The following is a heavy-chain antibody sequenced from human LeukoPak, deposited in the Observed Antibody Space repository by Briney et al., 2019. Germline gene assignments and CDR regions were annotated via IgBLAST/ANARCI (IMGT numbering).Heavy chain of an antibody. V-gene: IGHV1-2*02. CDR3: ARARPPGYYYYGMDV. Sequence: ASVKVSCKASGYTFTGYYMHWVRQAPGQGLEWMGWINPNSGGTNFAQKLQGRVTMTRDTSISTAYMELSSLRYDDTAVYYCARARPPGYYYYGMDVWGQGTTVTVSS. D-gene: IGHD6-6*01. CDR1: GYTFTGYY. J-gene: IGHJ6*02. CDR2: INPNSGGT.